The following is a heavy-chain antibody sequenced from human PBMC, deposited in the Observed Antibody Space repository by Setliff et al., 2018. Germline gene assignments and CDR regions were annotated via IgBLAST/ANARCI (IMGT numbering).Heavy chain of an antibody. V-gene: IGHV1-69*10. Sequence: ASVKVSCKASGDTFRSYGFSWVRQAPGQGLEWMGAIIPVLGMTDYAQKFQGRLTITADQSTTTVYMELSSLRFDDTALYYCARGPSPTVTPSRLIYFYHMDVWGTGTTVTVSS. D-gene: IGHD4-17*01. J-gene: IGHJ6*03. CDR2: IIPVLGMT. CDR1: GDTFRSYG. CDR3: ARGPSPTVTPSRLIYFYHMDV.